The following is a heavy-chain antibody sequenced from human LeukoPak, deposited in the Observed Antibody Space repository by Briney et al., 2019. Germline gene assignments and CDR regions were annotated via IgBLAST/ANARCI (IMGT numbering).Heavy chain of an antibody. CDR1: GGSVSRTNW. V-gene: IGHV4-4*02. D-gene: IGHD6-25*01. CDR3: AREGGFYRPLDY. J-gene: IGHJ4*02. CDR2: VHLDGRT. Sequence: PSETLSLTCGVSGGSVSRTNWWTWIRQPPGKGLEWIGEVHLDGRTNFNPSLKSRLTMSVDLSENHVSLKVTSMTAADTAVYYCAREGGFYRPLDYSGRGTLVTVSS.